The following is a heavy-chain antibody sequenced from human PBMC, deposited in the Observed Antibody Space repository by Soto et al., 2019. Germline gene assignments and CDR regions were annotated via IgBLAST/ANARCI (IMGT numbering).Heavy chain of an antibody. CDR2: ISYDGSNK. J-gene: IGHJ2*01. CDR3: AKESYGDYGYFDL. Sequence: ESGGGVVQPGRSLRLSCAASGFTFSSYGMHWVRQAPGKGLEWVAVISYDGSNKYYADSVKGRFTISRDNSKNTLYLQMNSLRAEDTAVYYCAKESYGDYGYFDLWGRGTLVTVSS. D-gene: IGHD4-17*01. CDR1: GFTFSSYG. V-gene: IGHV3-30*18.